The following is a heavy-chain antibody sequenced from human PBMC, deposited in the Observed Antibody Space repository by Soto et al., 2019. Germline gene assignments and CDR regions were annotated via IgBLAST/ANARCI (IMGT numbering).Heavy chain of an antibody. CDR1: GYTFTSYA. D-gene: IGHD2-2*01. CDR2: INAGNGNT. V-gene: IGHV1-3*01. Sequence: ASVKVSCKASGYTFTSYAMHWVRQAPGQRLEWMGWINAGNGNTKYSQKFQGRVTITRDTSASTAYMELSSLRSEDTAVYYCNSCSSTSDQGGYYYMDVWGKGTTVTVSS. J-gene: IGHJ6*03. CDR3: NSCSSTSDQGGYYYMDV.